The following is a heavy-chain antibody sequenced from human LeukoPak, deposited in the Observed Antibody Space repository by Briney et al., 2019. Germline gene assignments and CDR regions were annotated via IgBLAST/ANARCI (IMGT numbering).Heavy chain of an antibody. V-gene: IGHV3-23*01. CDR1: GFTFSSND. CDR2: FSESGGRT. D-gene: IGHD3-10*01. Sequence: GGSLRLSCVASGFTFSSNDMSWVRQAPGKGLEWVSIFSESGGRTYYADSVKGRFTISRDTPKNTLYLQMNSLRAEDTAVYYCAKHSMVRGVTPDGMDVWGQGTTVTVSS. J-gene: IGHJ6*02. CDR3: AKHSMVRGVTPDGMDV.